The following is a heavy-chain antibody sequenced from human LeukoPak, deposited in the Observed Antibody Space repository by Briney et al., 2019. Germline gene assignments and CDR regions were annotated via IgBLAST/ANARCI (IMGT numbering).Heavy chain of an antibody. Sequence: GGSLRLSCAASGFTFSSYEMNWVRQAPGKGLEWVSYVSSSGSTIYYADSVKGRFTISRDNAKNSLYLQMNSLRAEDTAVYYCARRRKDIVVVPAATYYYYMDVWGKGTTVTVSS. J-gene: IGHJ6*03. V-gene: IGHV3-48*03. CDR2: VSSSGSTI. D-gene: IGHD2-2*01. CDR3: ARRRKDIVVVPAATYYYYMDV. CDR1: GFTFSSYE.